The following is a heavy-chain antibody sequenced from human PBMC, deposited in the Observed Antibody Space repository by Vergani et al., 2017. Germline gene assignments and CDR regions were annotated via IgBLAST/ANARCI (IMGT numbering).Heavy chain of an antibody. D-gene: IGHD5-18*01. CDR3: ARRGSYGYPDYYYYYGMDV. J-gene: IGHJ6*02. CDR2: IIPIFGIA. CDR1: GGTFSSYA. Sequence: QVQLVQSGAEVKKPGSSVKVSCKASGGTFSSYAISWVRQAPGQGLEWMGGIIPIFGIANYAQKFQGRVTITADKSTSTAYMELSSLRSEDTAVYYCARRGSYGYPDYYYYYGMDVWGQGTTVTVSS. V-gene: IGHV1-69*17.